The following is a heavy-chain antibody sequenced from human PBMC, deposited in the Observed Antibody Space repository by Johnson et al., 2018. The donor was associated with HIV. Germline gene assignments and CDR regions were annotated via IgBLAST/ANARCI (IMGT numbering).Heavy chain of an antibody. CDR3: ARDSVILVDGAFDI. V-gene: IGHV3-66*01. Sequence: VQLVESGGGLVQPGGSLRLSCVASGFTFSSYAMSWVRQAPGKGLECVSVIYSGGSTYYADSVKGRFTISRDNSKNTLYLQMNSLRAEDTAVYYCARDSVILVDGAFDIWGQGTMVTVSS. CDR1: GFTFSSYA. J-gene: IGHJ3*02. D-gene: IGHD2-15*01. CDR2: IYSGGST.